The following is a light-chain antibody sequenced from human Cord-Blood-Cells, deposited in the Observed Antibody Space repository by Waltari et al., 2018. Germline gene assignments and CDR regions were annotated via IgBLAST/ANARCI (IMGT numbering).Light chain of an antibody. J-gene: IGKJ1*01. CDR3: QQYNNWPPWT. V-gene: IGKV3-15*01. CDR2: GAS. CDR1: QSVSSN. Sequence: EIAMTHSPATLSVSPGDRATLYCRASQSVSSNLAWYQQQPGQAPRLLIYGASTRATGIPARFSGSVSGTEFTLTISSLQSEDFADYCCQQYNNWPPWTFGQGTKVEIK.